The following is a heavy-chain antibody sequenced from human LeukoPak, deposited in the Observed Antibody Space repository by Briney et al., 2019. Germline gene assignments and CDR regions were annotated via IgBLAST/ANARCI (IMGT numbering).Heavy chain of an antibody. CDR2: ISSSGSTI. CDR3: ARSELWFGPRGYFDY. D-gene: IGHD3-10*01. Sequence: GGSLRLSCAASGFTFSSYEMNWVRQAPGKGLEWVSYISSSGSTIYYADSVKGRFTISRDNAKNSLYLQMNSLRAEDTAVYYCARSELWFGPRGYFDYWGQGTLVTVSS. J-gene: IGHJ4*02. CDR1: GFTFSSYE. V-gene: IGHV3-48*03.